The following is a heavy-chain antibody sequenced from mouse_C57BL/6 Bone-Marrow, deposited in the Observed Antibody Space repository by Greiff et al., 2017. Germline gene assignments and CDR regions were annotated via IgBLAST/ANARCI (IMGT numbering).Heavy chain of an antibody. CDR2: IYPGSGST. CDR3: ARKNPRITTVVADY. CDR1: GYTFTSYW. D-gene: IGHD1-1*01. Sequence: VQLQQSGAELVKPGASVKMSCKASGYTFTSYWITWVKQRPGQGLEWIGDIYPGSGSTNYNEKFKSKATLTVDTSSSTAYMQLSSLTSEDSAVYYCARKNPRITTVVADYWGQGTTLTVSS. V-gene: IGHV1-55*01. J-gene: IGHJ2*01.